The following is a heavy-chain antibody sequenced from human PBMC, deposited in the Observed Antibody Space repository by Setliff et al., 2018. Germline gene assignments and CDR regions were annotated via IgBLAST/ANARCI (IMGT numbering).Heavy chain of an antibody. CDR3: AKFVGYTYGYDY. J-gene: IGHJ4*02. CDR2: ISSSGTTI. V-gene: IGHV3-48*03. Sequence: PGGSLRLSCTTSGFTFSSYEVNWVRQAPGKGLEWVSYISSSGTTIYYADSVKGRFTISRDNAKNSLFLQMNSLRAEDTALYYCAKFVGYTYGYDYWGRGTLVTVSS. D-gene: IGHD5-18*01. CDR1: GFTFSSYE.